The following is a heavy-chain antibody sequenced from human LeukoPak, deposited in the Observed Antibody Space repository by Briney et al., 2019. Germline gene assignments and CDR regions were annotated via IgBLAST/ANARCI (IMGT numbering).Heavy chain of an antibody. J-gene: IGHJ4*02. CDR3: ARVTSLTGTIFDS. D-gene: IGHD1-7*01. V-gene: IGHV3-74*01. CDR2: INSDGSST. CDR1: GFTFSSCW. Sequence: NPGGSLRLSCAASGFTFSSCWMHWVRQDPGKGLVWVARINSDGSSTSYADSVKGRYTISRDNARNTLYLQMSSLRVEDTAVYYCARVTSLTGTIFDSWGQGTLVTVSS.